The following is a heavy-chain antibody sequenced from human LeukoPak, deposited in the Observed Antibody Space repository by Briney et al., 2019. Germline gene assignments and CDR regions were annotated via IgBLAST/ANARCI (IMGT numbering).Heavy chain of an antibody. V-gene: IGHV1-3*01. CDR2: INAGNGNT. D-gene: IGHD2-2*01. J-gene: IGHJ4*02. CDR3: ARLGYCSSTSCPREDY. CDR1: GYTFTSYA. Sequence: ASVTVSCKASGYTFTSYAMHWVRQAPGQRLEWMGWINAGNGNTKYSQKFQGRVTITRDTSASTAYMELSSLRSEDTVVYYCARLGYCSSTSCPREDYWGQGTLVTVSS.